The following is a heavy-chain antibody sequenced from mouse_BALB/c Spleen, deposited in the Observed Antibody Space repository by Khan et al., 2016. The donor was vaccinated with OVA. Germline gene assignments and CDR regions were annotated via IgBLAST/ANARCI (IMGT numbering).Heavy chain of an antibody. CDR1: GYSFTGGYS. CDR2: IHYSGST. V-gene: IGHV3-1*02. J-gene: IGHJ1*01. CDR3: ARDYYGNWYFDV. Sequence: LQQSGPDLVKPSQSLSLTCTVTGYSFTGGYSWHWIRQFPGNKLQWMGYIHYSGSTNFTPSLKSLLSINRDTSKNQFFLQLNSVTTEDTATKYCARDYYGNWYFDVWGAGTTVTVSS. D-gene: IGHD1-2*01.